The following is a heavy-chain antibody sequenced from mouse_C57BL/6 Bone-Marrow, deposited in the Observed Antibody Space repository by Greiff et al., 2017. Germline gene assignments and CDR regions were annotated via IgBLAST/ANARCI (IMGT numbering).Heavy chain of an antibody. Sequence: VQLKESGPELVKPGASVKISCKASGYSFTGYYMNWVKQSPEKSLEWIGEINPSTGGTTYNQKFKAKATLTVDKSSSTAYMQLKSLTSEDSAVYYCARLAPYDSHFDDWGQGTTLTVSS. V-gene: IGHV1-42*01. CDR3: ARLAPYDSHFDD. J-gene: IGHJ2*01. CDR2: INPSTGGT. D-gene: IGHD2-4*01. CDR1: GYSFTGYY.